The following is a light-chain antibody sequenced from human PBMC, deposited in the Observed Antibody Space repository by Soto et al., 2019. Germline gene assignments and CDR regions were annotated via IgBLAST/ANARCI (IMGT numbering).Light chain of an antibody. CDR3: QQTYNLPRT. CDR2: GAS. J-gene: IGKJ1*01. CDR1: QGISSY. V-gene: IGKV1-9*01. Sequence: DIQLTQSPSFLSASVGDRVTITCRASQGISSYLAWFQQKPGRAPNLLIYGASALQRGVPARFSGSGSGTEFTLTINKMQREDFATYYCQQTYNLPRTFGQGTKVDI.